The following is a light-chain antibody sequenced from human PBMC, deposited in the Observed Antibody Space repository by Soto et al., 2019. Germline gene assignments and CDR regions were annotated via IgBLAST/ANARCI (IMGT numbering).Light chain of an antibody. V-gene: IGKV3-11*01. CDR3: QQRSNWPLT. Sequence: EIVLTQSPATLSLSPLEISTLSCRASQSISGYLAWYQQKPGQAPRLLIYDTSNRATGIPARFSGSGSETDFTLTISSLEPEDFAVYYCQQRSNWPLTFGGGTKVDIK. CDR1: QSISGY. J-gene: IGKJ4*01. CDR2: DTS.